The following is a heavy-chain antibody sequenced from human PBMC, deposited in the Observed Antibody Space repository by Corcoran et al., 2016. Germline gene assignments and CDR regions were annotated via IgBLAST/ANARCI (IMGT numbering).Heavy chain of an antibody. V-gene: IGHV1-2*02. D-gene: IGHD3-10*01. CDR1: GYTFTGYY. CDR2: INPNSGGT. J-gene: IGHJ5*02. Sequence: QVQLVQSGAEVKKPGASVKVSCKASGYTFTGYYMHWVRQAPGQGLEWMGWINPNSGGTNYAQKFQGRVTMTRDTSISTAYMELSRLRSDDTAVYYGARAVVRITMVRGESVVWFDPWGQGTLVTVSS. CDR3: ARAVVRITMVRGESVVWFDP.